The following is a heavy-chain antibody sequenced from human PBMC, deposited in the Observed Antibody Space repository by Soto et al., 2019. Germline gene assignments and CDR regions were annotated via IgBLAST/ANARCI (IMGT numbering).Heavy chain of an antibody. Sequence: QVQLVESGGGVVQPGRSLRLSCAVSGFTVSTYGMHWVRQAPGKGLEWVAVISRDGGTKYYADSVKGRFTISRDNSRNTLVLEMNSLRGDDMAVYYCTGGVASGFWGHGTLVTVSS. D-gene: IGHD2-8*02. CDR2: ISRDGGTK. V-gene: IGHV3-30*03. CDR3: TGGVASGF. CDR1: GFTVSTYG. J-gene: IGHJ4*01.